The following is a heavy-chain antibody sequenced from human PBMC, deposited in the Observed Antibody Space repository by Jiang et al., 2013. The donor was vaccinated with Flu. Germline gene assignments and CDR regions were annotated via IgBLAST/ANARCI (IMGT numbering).Heavy chain of an antibody. V-gene: IGHV1-3*01. D-gene: IGHD3-22*01. J-gene: IGHJ4*02. Sequence: NYAMHWVRQAPGQRLEWMGWINAGNGNTKYSQKFQGRVTITRDTSASTAYMELSSLRYEDTAVYYCARDLYPITMIVAPFDYWGQGTLVTVSS. CDR2: INAGNGNT. CDR3: ARDLYPITMIVAPFDY. CDR1: NYA.